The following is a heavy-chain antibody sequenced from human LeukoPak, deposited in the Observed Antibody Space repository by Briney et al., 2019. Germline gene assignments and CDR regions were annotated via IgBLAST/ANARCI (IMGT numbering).Heavy chain of an antibody. V-gene: IGHV1-2*02. J-gene: IGHJ4*02. Sequence: ASVKVSCKTSGYSFASYHLHWVRQAPGQGLEWMGWVYPGNGDIEYAQKFQGRISMTRDLSLSTAYMELSSLESDDTAVYYCIREIWYYENWGQGTQVTVSS. D-gene: IGHD3-16*01. CDR1: GYSFASYH. CDR2: VYPGNGDI. CDR3: IREIWYYEN.